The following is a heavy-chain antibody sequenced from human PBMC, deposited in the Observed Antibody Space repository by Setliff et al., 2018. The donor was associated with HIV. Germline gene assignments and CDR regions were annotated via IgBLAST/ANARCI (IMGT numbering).Heavy chain of an antibody. D-gene: IGHD6-13*01. CDR3: ARLRAAGTVHYFDP. V-gene: IGHV4-39*01. CDR2: IYYGGTT. Sequence: TLSLTCTVSGGSTRSIDYFWGWIRQPPGKGLEWLGNIGNIYYGGTTYYNPSLKGRITISVFTSSQQLSLTLTSVTPADTAVYYCARLRAAGTVHYFDPWGQGTQVTVSS. J-gene: IGHJ5*02. CDR1: GGSTRSIDYF.